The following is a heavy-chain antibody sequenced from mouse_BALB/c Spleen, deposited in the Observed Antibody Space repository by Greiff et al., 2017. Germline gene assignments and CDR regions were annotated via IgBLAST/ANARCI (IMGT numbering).Heavy chain of an antibody. CDR1: GFTFSSYA. CDR3: ARRKVLAFAY. V-gene: IGHV5-6-5*01. Sequence: EVMLVESGGGLVKPGGSLKLSCAASGFTFSSYAMSWVRQTPEKRLEWVASISSGGSTYYPDSVKGRFTISRDNARNILYLQMSSLRSEDTAMYYCARRKVLAFAYWGQGTLVTVS. CDR2: ISSGGST. J-gene: IGHJ3*01.